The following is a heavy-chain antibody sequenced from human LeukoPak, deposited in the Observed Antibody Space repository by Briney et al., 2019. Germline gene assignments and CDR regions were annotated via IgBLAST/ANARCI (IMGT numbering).Heavy chain of an antibody. V-gene: IGHV4-38-2*01. Sequence: KPSETLSLTCAVSGYSISSGYYWGWIRQPPGKGLEWIGSIYHSGSTYYNPSLKSRVTISVDTSKNQFSLKLNSVTAADTAVYYCARSMVGGVIVIVYWGQGTLVTVSS. CDR3: ARSMVGGVIVIVY. D-gene: IGHD3-16*02. J-gene: IGHJ4*02. CDR2: IYHSGST. CDR1: GYSISSGYY.